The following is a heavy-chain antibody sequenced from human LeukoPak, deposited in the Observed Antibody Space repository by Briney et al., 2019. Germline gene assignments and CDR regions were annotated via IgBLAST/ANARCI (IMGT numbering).Heavy chain of an antibody. V-gene: IGHV4-61*02. CDR1: GGSISSGSYY. J-gene: IGHJ3*02. CDR2: IYTSGST. CDR3: ARDLGYDAFDI. Sequence: KSSQTLSLTCTVSGGSISSGSYYWSWIRQPAGKGLEWIGRIYTSGSTNYNPSLKRRVTISVETSKNQFSLKLSSVTAADTAVYYCARDLGYDAFDIWGQGTMVTVSS. D-gene: IGHD7-27*01.